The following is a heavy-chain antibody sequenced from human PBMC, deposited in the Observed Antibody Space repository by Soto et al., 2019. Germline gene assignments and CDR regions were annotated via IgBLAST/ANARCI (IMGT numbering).Heavy chain of an antibody. D-gene: IGHD3-22*01. J-gene: IGHJ4*02. V-gene: IGHV4-39*01. Sequence: SPTLSLTCTVSGGSISSSSYYWGWIRQPPGKGLEWIGSIYYSGSTYYNPSLKSRVTISVDTSKNQFSLKLSSVTAADTAVYYCASPGRRKVSLYYFDYWGQGTLVTVSS. CDR3: ASPGRRKVSLYYFDY. CDR2: IYYSGST. CDR1: GGSISSSSYY.